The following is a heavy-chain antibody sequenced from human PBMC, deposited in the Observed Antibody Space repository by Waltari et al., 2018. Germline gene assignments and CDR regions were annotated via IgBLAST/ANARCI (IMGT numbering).Heavy chain of an antibody. J-gene: IGHJ5*02. V-gene: IGHV1-69*05. D-gene: IGHD6-13*01. CDR1: GGTFSSYD. CDR2: IIPIFGTA. Sequence: QVQLVQSGAEVKKPGSSVKVSCKASGGTFSSYDISWGRQAPGQGLEWMGGIIPIFGTANYAQKFQGRVTITTDESTSTAYMELSSLRSEDTAVYYCARGIYSSSWYGNWFDPWGQGTLVTVSS. CDR3: ARGIYSSSWYGNWFDP.